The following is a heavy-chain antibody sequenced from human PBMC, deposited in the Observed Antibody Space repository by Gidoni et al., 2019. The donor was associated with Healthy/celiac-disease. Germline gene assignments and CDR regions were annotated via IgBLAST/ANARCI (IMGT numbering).Heavy chain of an antibody. CDR2: IIPIFGTA. J-gene: IGHJ5*02. CDR3: ARGGGSRYNWNYGWFDP. Sequence: QVQLVQSGAEVKKPGSSVKVSCKASGGTFSSYAISWVRQAPGQGLEWMGGIIPIFGTANYAQKFQGRVTITADESTSTAYMELSSLRSEDTAVYYCARGGGSRYNWNYGWFDPWGQGTLVTVSS. V-gene: IGHV1-69*01. CDR1: GGTFSSYA. D-gene: IGHD1-7*01.